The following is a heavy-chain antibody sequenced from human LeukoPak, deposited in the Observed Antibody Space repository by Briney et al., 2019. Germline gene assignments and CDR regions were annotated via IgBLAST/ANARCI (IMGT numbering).Heavy chain of an antibody. V-gene: IGHV4-59*01. J-gene: IGHJ4*02. CDR1: GGSMSRYY. Sequence: PSGTLSLTCSVSGGSMSRYYWSWIRQPPGKGLEWIGYISYSGSTNYNPSLKSRLTISVDTSKNQCSLKLSSVTAADTAVYYCALRGATGVYFDQWGQGSLVTVSS. D-gene: IGHD1-26*01. CDR2: ISYSGST. CDR3: ALRGATGVYFDQ.